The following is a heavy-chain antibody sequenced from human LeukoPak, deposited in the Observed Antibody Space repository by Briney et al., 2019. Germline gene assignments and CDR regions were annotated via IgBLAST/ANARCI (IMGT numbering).Heavy chain of an antibody. D-gene: IGHD6-19*01. CDR1: GGSISSYY. CDR2: INHSGST. CDR3: ARSSVAGTHY. Sequence: SETLSLTCTVSGGSISSYYWSWIRQPPGKGLEWIGEINHSGSTNYNPSLKSRVTISVDTSKNQFSLKLSSVTAADTAVYYCARSSVAGTHYWGQGTLVTVSS. J-gene: IGHJ4*02. V-gene: IGHV4-34*01.